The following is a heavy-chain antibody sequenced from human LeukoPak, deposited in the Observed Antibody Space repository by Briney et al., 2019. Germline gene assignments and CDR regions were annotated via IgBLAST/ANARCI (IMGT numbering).Heavy chain of an antibody. CDR3: AKDQGTTFGYFNY. J-gene: IGHJ4*02. CDR1: GFIFSNFG. Sequence: GALRLSCAASGFIFSNFGMHWVRQAPGKGLEWVAFIRYDGTTKYYAGSVKGRFTISRDNPKNTLSLQMSSLRAEDTGIYFCAKDQGTTFGYFNYWGQGILVTVSS. CDR2: IRYDGTTK. V-gene: IGHV3-30*02. D-gene: IGHD1-14*01.